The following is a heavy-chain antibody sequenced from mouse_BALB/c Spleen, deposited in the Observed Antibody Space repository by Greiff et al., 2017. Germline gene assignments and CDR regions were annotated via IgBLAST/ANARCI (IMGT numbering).Heavy chain of an antibody. Sequence: EVKLMESGPGLVKPSQSLSLTCTVTGYSITSDYAWNWIRQFPGNKLEWMGYISYSGSTSYNPSLKSRISITRDTSKNQFFLQLNSVTTEDTATYYCARCGYDGNYYAMDYWGQGTSVTVSS. CDR1: GYSITSDYA. V-gene: IGHV3-2*02. CDR2: ISYSGST. J-gene: IGHJ4*01. CDR3: ARCGYDGNYYAMDY. D-gene: IGHD2-2*01.